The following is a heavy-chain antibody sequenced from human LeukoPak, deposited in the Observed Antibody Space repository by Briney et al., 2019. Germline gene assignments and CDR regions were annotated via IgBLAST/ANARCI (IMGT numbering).Heavy chain of an antibody. CDR3: VRRRYNYGFDS. CDR1: GGSISSGGYS. CDR2: IYHSGST. J-gene: IGHJ4*02. D-gene: IGHD5-18*01. V-gene: IGHV4-30-2*01. Sequence: SETLSLTCAASGGSISSGGYSWSWIRQPPGKGLEWIGYIYHSGSTYYNPSLKSRVTISVDRSKNQFSLKLSSVTAADTAVFYCVRRRYNYGFDSWGQGSLVTVSS.